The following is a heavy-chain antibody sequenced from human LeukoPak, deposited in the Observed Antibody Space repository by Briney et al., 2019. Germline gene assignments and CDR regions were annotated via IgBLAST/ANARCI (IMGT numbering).Heavy chain of an antibody. J-gene: IGHJ4*02. CDR2: VNQVGSEK. D-gene: IGHD6-13*01. CDR3: AIDTSAERGQQLAN. Sequence: PGGSLRLSCAASGIIVRSYWMSWVRQAPGKGLEWVANVNQVGSEKYYVDSVKGRFAISKDNAKNSLYLQMNSLRAEDTAVYYCAIDTSAERGQQLANWGQGTLVTVSS. CDR1: GIIVRSYW. V-gene: IGHV3-7*01.